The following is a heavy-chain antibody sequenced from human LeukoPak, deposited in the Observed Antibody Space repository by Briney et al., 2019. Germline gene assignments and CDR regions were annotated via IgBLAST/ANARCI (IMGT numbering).Heavy chain of an antibody. Sequence: GGSLRLSCAASGFTFSSYWMHWVRQAPGKGLVWVSRIKSDGSATHYADSVRGRFTISRDNAKNTLYLQMASLRAEDTAVYYCARMGIAAVGAYYFDYWGQGTLVAVSS. CDR2: IKSDGSAT. V-gene: IGHV3-74*01. D-gene: IGHD6-13*01. CDR1: GFTFSSYW. CDR3: ARMGIAAVGAYYFDY. J-gene: IGHJ4*02.